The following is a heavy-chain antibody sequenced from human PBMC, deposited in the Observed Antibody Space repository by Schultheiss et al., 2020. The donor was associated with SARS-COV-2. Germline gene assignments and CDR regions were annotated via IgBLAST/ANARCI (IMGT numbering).Heavy chain of an antibody. CDR1: GFTFSSYS. D-gene: IGHD2-15*01. Sequence: GGSLRLSCAASGFTFSSYSMNWVRQAPGKGLEWVSSISSSSSYIYYADSVKGRFTISRDNAKNSLYLQMNSLRAEDTAVYHCAKESDLVVVVASHSVDSWGQGTLVTVSS. CDR3: AKESDLVVVVASHSVDS. J-gene: IGHJ4*02. V-gene: IGHV3-21*01. CDR2: ISSSSSYI.